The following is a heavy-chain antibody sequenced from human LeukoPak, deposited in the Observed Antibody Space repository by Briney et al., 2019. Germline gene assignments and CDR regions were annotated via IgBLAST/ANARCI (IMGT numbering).Heavy chain of an antibody. CDR1: GFPFSTYV. CDR3: AKDTGNWGSAFDI. J-gene: IGHJ3*02. V-gene: IGHV3-23*01. Sequence: GGSLRLSCAASGFPFSTYVMTWVRQAPGKGLEWVSAISAGGGDTKFADSVKGRFTISRDNSKNTLYLQMNSLGAEDTAVYYCAKDTGNWGSAFDIWGQGTMVTVSS. CDR2: ISAGGGDT. D-gene: IGHD7-27*01.